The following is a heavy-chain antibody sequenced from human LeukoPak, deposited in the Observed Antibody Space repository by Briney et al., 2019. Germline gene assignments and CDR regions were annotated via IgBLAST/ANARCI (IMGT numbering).Heavy chain of an antibody. CDR1: GYTFTRYA. J-gene: IGHJ4*02. CDR2: MNAGNGNT. D-gene: IGHD2-21*01. CDR3: ARGWWGSASYFDY. Sequence: GASVRVSCKASGYTFTRYARHWVRQAPGQRLEWMGWMNAGNGNTKYSQKFQGRVTITRDTSASTAYMELSSLRSEDTAVYYCARGWWGSASYFDYWGQGTLVTVSS. V-gene: IGHV1-3*01.